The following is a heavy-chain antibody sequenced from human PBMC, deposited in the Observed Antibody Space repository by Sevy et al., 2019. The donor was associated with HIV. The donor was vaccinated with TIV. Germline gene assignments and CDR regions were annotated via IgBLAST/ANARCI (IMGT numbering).Heavy chain of an antibody. V-gene: IGHV3-23*01. Sequence: GGSLRLSCTASGFTFTDYVMNWVRQAPGRGLEWVSSIGGSGGSTHYADSVKGRFTISRDNSKNTLYLQMNSLRAEDTAVYYCATDRISDWSFDSWGQGTLVTVSS. D-gene: IGHD6-19*01. CDR2: IGGSGGST. J-gene: IGHJ4*02. CDR1: GFTFTDYV. CDR3: ATDRISDWSFDS.